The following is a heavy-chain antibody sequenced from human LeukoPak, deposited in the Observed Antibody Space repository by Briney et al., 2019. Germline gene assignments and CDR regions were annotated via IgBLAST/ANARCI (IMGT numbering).Heavy chain of an antibody. CDR3: ASWNDFWSGYHYDAFDI. Sequence: SVKVSCKASGGTFSSYAISWVRQAPGQGLEWMGGIIPIFGTANYAQKFQGRVTITTDESTSTAYMELSSLSSEDTAVYYCASWNDFWSGYHYDAFDIWGQGTMVTVSS. V-gene: IGHV1-69*05. CDR2: IIPIFGTA. J-gene: IGHJ3*02. CDR1: GGTFSSYA. D-gene: IGHD3-3*01.